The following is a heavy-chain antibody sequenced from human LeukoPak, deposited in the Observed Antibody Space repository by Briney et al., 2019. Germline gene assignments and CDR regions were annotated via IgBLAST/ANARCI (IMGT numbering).Heavy chain of an antibody. CDR2: IKQDGSDT. V-gene: IGHV3-7*01. J-gene: IGHJ2*01. CDR1: GFTFSNFW. Sequence: GGSLRLSCAASGFTFSNFWMTWVRQAPGKGFEWVANIKQDGSDTYYVDSVRGRFTISRDNTWDSMFLQMSNLRNEDTAIYYCASRRNWYFDLWGPGTLVSVSS. CDR3: ASRRNWYFDL.